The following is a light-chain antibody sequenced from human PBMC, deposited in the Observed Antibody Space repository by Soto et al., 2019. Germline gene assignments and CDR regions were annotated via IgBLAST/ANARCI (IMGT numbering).Light chain of an antibody. J-gene: IGKJ2*01. V-gene: IGKV3-15*01. Sequence: EIVMTQSPATLSVSPGERATLSCRASQSVSSNLAWYQQKPGQAPRLLIHGASTMATGIPARFSGSGSGTEFTLTISSLQYEDFAGYYCQQYNNWPPYTFGQGTKLEIK. CDR2: GAS. CDR1: QSVSSN. CDR3: QQYNNWPPYT.